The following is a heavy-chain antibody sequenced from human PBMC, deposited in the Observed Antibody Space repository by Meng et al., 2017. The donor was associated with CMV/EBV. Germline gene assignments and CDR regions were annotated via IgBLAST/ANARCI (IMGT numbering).Heavy chain of an antibody. Sequence: GESLKISCKGSGYSFTSYWIGWVRQTPGKGLEWMGIIYPGDSDTRYSPSFQGQVTISADKSISTAYLQWSGLKASDTAMYYCARRGLEWPRDPNYYFDYWGQGALVTVSS. D-gene: IGHD1-1*01. V-gene: IGHV5-51*01. J-gene: IGHJ4*02. CDR2: IYPGDSDT. CDR3: ARRGLEWPRDPNYYFDY. CDR1: GYSFTSYW.